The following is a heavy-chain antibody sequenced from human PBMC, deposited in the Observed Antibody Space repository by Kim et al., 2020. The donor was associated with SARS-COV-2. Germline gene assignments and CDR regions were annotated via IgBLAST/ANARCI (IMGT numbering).Heavy chain of an antibody. D-gene: IGHD6-19*01. J-gene: IGHJ3*02. CDR3: ARVENSSGWLDAFDI. CDR1: GGSISSSNW. Sequence: SETLSLTCAVSGGSISSSNWWSWVRQPPGKGLEWIGEIYHSGSTNYNPSLKSRVTISVDKSKNQFSLKLSSVTAADTAVYYCARVENSSGWLDAFDIWGQGTMVTVSS. CDR2: IYHSGST. V-gene: IGHV4-4*02.